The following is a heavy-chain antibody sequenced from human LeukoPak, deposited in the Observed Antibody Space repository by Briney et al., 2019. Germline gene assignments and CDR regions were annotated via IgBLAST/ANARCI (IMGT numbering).Heavy chain of an antibody. CDR1: GFTFSNYA. D-gene: IGHD3-10*01. CDR3: TKDTIFDL. CDR2: ISGSGAST. V-gene: IGHV3-23*01. J-gene: IGHJ3*01. Sequence: GGSLRLSCAASGFTFSNYAMSWVRQAPGKGLEWVSVISGSGASTYYTDSVKGRFTISRDNSKNTVYLQMNSLGAEDTAVYFCTKDTIFDLWGQGTMVTVSS.